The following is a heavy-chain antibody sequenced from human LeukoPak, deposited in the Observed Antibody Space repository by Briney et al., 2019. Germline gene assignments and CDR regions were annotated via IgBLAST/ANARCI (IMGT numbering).Heavy chain of an antibody. J-gene: IGHJ3*02. D-gene: IGHD4-17*01. CDR3: ATTTVTVRHDAFDI. V-gene: IGHV4-39*01. CDR2: IYYSGST. Sequence: PSETLSLTCTVSGGSISGSSYYWGWIRQPPGKGLEWIGSIYYSGSTYYNPSPKSRVTISVDTSKNQFSLKLRSVTAADTAVYYCATTTVTVRHDAFDIWGQGTMVTVSS. CDR1: GGSISGSSYY.